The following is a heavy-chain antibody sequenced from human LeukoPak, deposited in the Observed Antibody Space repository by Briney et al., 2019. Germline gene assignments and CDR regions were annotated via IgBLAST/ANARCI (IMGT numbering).Heavy chain of an antibody. Sequence: PSETLSLTCAVYGGSFSGYYWSWIRQPPGKGLEWIGEINHSGSTNYNPSLKSRVTISVDTSKNQFSLKLSSVTAADTAVYYCARRNCSGGSCYYYYYGMDVWGQGTTVTVSS. V-gene: IGHV4-34*01. CDR3: ARRNCSGGSCYYYYYGMDV. CDR2: INHSGST. J-gene: IGHJ6*02. D-gene: IGHD2-15*01. CDR1: GGSFSGYY.